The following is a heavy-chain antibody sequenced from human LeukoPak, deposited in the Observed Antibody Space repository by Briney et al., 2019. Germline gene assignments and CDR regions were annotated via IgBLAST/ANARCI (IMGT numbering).Heavy chain of an antibody. J-gene: IGHJ1*01. D-gene: IGHD5-18*01. CDR2: INPNSGGT. V-gene: IGHV1-2*02. CDR1: GYTFTGYY. CDR3: ARGSFSADAPLVLDYFHH. Sequence: ASVKVSCKASGYTFTGYYIHWVRQAPGQGLEWMGWINPNSGGTNYAQKFQGRVTMTRDTSISTAYMELSSLRADDTAVYYCARGSFSADAPLVLDYFHHWGQGTLVTDSS.